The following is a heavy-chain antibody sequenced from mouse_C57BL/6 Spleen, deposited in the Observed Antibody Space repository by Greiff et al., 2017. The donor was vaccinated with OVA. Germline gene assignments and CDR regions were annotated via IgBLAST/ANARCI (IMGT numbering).Heavy chain of an antibody. V-gene: IGHV1-82*01. D-gene: IGHD1-1*01. J-gene: IGHJ4*01. CDR2: IYPGDGET. Sequence: QVQLKQSGPELVKPGASVKISCKASGYAFSSSWMNWVKQRPGKGLEWIGRIYPGDGETNYNGQFKGKATLTADKSSSTAYMQRISLTSEDSAVYFCDYYYDSSGYAKGYWGQGTSVTVSS. CDR3: DYYYDSSGYAKGY. CDR1: GYAFSSSW.